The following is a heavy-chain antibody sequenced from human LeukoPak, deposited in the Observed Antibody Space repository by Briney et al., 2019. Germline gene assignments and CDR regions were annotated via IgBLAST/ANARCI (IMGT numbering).Heavy chain of an antibody. CDR2: IKQDGSEK. Sequence: GGSLRLSCAASGFTFSSYWMSWVRQAPGKGLEWVAYIKQDGSEKYYVDSVKGRFTISRDNAKNSLYLQMNSLRAEDTAVYYCARGDSSSWYRGSWWFDPWGQGTLVTVSS. V-gene: IGHV3-7*01. D-gene: IGHD6-13*01. CDR1: GFTFSSYW. J-gene: IGHJ5*02. CDR3: ARGDSSSWYRGSWWFDP.